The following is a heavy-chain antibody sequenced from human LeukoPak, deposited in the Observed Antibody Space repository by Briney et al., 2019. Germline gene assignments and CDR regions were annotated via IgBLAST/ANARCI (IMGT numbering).Heavy chain of an antibody. J-gene: IGHJ4*02. V-gene: IGHV4-59*01. CDR1: GRSIGTYY. CDR3: ARDNSGSYIDY. CDR2: IYYTGST. D-gene: IGHD1-26*01. Sequence: PSETLSLTCTVSGRSIGTYYWTWIRQLPGKGLEWIGYIYYTGSTNYNPSLKSRVTISVDTSKNQFSLKLSSVTAADTAVYYCARDNSGSYIDYWGQGTLVTVSS.